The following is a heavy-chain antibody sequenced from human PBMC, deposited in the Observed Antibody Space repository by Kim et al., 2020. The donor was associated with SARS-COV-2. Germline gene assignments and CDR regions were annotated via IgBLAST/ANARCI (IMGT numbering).Heavy chain of an antibody. CDR1: GGSFSGYY. J-gene: IGHJ4*02. CDR2: INHSGST. Sequence: SETLSLTCAVYGGSFSGYYWSWIRQPPGKGLEWIGEINHSGSTNYNPSLKSRVTISVDTSKNQFSLKLSSVTAADTAVYYCARSWYHGTVTRGYYFDYWGQGTLVTVSS. CDR3: ARSWYHGTVTRGYYFDY. D-gene: IGHD4-17*01. V-gene: IGHV4-34*01.